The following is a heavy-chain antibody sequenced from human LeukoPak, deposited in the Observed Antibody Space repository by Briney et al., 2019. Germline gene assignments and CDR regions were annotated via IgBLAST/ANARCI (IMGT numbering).Heavy chain of an antibody. CDR2: INSDGSST. Sequence: GGSLRLSCAASGFTFSDYFMNWVRQAPGKGLVWVSRINSDGSSTSYADSVKGRFTISRDNAKNTLFLQMNSLRAEDTAMYYCARDYGRSRDYGMDVWGQGTTVTVSS. CDR3: ARDYGRSRDYGMDV. CDR1: GFTFSDYF. J-gene: IGHJ6*02. D-gene: IGHD3-10*01. V-gene: IGHV3-74*01.